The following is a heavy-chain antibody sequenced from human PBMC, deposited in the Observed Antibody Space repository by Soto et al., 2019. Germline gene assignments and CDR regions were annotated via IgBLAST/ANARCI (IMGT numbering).Heavy chain of an antibody. D-gene: IGHD3-3*01. CDR2: ISAYNGNT. V-gene: IGHV1-18*01. Sequence: ASVKVSCKASGYTFTSYGISCARQAPGQGLEWMGWISAYNGNTNYAQKLQGRVTMTTDTSTSTAYMELRSLRSDDTAVYYCAREGPHEYYDFWSGYYTGSWFDPWGQGTLVTVSS. CDR1: GYTFTSYG. J-gene: IGHJ5*02. CDR3: AREGPHEYYDFWSGYYTGSWFDP.